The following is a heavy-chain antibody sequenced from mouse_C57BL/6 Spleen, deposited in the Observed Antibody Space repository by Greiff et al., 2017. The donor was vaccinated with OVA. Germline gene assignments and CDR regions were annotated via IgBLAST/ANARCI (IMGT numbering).Heavy chain of an antibody. CDR3: AREGFITTVVAPLFDY. CDR1: GYTFTDYY. CDR2: IYPGSGNT. J-gene: IGHJ2*01. V-gene: IGHV1-76*01. D-gene: IGHD1-1*01. Sequence: VHLVESGAELVRPGASVKLSCKASGYTFTDYYINWVKQRPGQGLEWIARIYPGSGNTSYNEKFKGKATLTAEKSSSTAYMQLSSLTSEDSAVYFCAREGFITTVVAPLFDYWGQGTTLTGSS.